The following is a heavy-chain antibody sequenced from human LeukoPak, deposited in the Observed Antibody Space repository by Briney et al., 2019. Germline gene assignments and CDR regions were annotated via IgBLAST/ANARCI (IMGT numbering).Heavy chain of an antibody. D-gene: IGHD4-17*01. CDR2: IRSKANSYAT. Sequence: GGSLRLSCAASGFTFSGSAMHWVRQASGKGLEWVGRIRSKANSYATAYAASVKGRFTISRDDSKNTAYLQMNSLKTEDTAVYYCTRRIGDHDYGDYTTDYWGQGTLVTVSS. CDR3: TRRIGDHDYGDYTTDY. J-gene: IGHJ4*02. V-gene: IGHV3-73*01. CDR1: GFTFSGSA.